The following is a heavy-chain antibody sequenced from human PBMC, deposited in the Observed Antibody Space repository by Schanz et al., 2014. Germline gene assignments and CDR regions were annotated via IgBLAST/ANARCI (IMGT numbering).Heavy chain of an antibody. Sequence: QVQLQESGPGLVKPSQTLSLTCSVSGGSINSGGYFWSWIRQHPGKGLEWIAYIYYTGSTYFNPSLKRRVPVLVDTSRTQFSVRRSSVPAADTSVYYCARWKKDHYPLGSYRGNYYGVDVWGQGTTVTVSS. V-gene: IGHV4-31*03. CDR3: ARWKKDHYPLGSYRGNYYGVDV. CDR2: IYYTGST. CDR1: GGSINSGGYF. J-gene: IGHJ6*02. D-gene: IGHD3-16*02.